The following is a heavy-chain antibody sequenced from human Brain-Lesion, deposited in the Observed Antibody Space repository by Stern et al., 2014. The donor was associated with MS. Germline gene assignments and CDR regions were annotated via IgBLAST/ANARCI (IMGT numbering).Heavy chain of an antibody. CDR1: GYTLTELS. D-gene: IGHD1-26*01. J-gene: IGHJ4*02. CDR3: ATLSPGAGGNYYRHFDY. Sequence: QVQLVQSGAEVKKPGASVKVSCEASGYTLTELSMHWVRQAPRKGLEWMGGFDPEDGETNYAQTFQGRVTMTEDNSTDTLYMGLSSLRSEDTAVYYCATLSPGAGGNYYRHFDYWGQGTLVTVSS. V-gene: IGHV1-24*01. CDR2: FDPEDGET.